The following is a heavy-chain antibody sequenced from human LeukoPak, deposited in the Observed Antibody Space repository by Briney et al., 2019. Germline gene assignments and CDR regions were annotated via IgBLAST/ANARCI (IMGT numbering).Heavy chain of an antibody. D-gene: IGHD4-17*01. Sequence: SLKLSCAASGVTFSSYAISWVRQAPGPGLEWMGGINPNFSTVTYTQKFQVRGTITTDESTSTTYMELSRLRSEDTAVYYCARSFQYGDYFDYWGQGTLVTVSS. J-gene: IGHJ4*02. CDR2: INPNFSTV. V-gene: IGHV1-69*05. CDR3: ARSFQYGDYFDY. CDR1: GVTFSSYA.